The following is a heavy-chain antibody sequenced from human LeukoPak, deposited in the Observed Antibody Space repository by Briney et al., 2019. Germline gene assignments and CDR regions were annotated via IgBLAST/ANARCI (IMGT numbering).Heavy chain of an antibody. J-gene: IGHJ4*02. CDR2: ISAYNGNT. D-gene: IGHD3-22*01. CDR1: GYTFTSYG. CDR3: ARDQKDYYDSSGYRADGDY. Sequence: GASVKVSCKASGYTFTSYGISWVRQAPGQGLEWMGWISAYNGNTNYAQKLQGRVTMTTDTSTSTAYMEMRSLRSDDTAVYYCARDQKDYYDSSGYRADGDYWGQGTLVTVSS. V-gene: IGHV1-18*01.